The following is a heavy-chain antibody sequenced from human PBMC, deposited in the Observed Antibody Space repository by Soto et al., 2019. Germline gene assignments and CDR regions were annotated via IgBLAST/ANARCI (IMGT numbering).Heavy chain of an antibody. Sequence: ASVKVSCKASGFTFSNYGINWVRQAPGQGLEWMGWISGFNGNTHYAQKLQGRVTMTTDTSTSTAYMELRSLRSDDTAVYYCARGGSVSRFLEWPTDWFDPWGQGTLVTVSS. J-gene: IGHJ5*02. CDR3: ARGGSVSRFLEWPTDWFDP. D-gene: IGHD3-3*01. CDR1: GFTFSNYG. CDR2: ISGFNGNT. V-gene: IGHV1-18*01.